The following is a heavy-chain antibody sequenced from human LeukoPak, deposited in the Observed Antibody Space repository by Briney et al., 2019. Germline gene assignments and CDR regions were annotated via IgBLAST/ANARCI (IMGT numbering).Heavy chain of an antibody. J-gene: IGHJ4*02. D-gene: IGHD2-2*01. CDR1: GFTFSSYS. V-gene: IGHV3-21*01. CDR3: ARVGVPVGPQKYYFDY. Sequence: PGGSLRLSCAASGFTFSSYSMNWVRQAPGKGLEWVSSISSSSSYIYYADSVKGRFTISRDNAKNSLYLQMNSLRAEDTAVYYCARVGVPVGPQKYYFDYWGQGTLVTVSS. CDR2: ISSSSSYI.